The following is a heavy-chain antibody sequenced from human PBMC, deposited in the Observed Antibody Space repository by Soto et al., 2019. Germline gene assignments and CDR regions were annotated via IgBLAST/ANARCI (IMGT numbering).Heavy chain of an antibody. CDR1: GFSLSTSGVG. J-gene: IGHJ4*02. Sequence: QITLKESGPTLVKPTQTLTLTCTFSGFSLSTSGVGVGWIRQPPGKALEWLALIYWDDDKRYSPSLKSRLTITKDTSNTQVVLTMTNMDPVDTATYYCAHGGLPGGGFDYWGQGTLVTVSS. CDR3: AHGGLPGGGFDY. CDR2: IYWDDDK. D-gene: IGHD2-21*02. V-gene: IGHV2-5*02.